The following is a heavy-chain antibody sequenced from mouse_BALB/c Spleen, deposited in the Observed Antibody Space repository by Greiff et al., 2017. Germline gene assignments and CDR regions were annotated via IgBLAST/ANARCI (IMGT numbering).Heavy chain of an antibody. D-gene: IGHD2-2*01. Sequence: VKLMESGAELVRPGTSVKVSCKASGYAFTNYLIEWVKQRPGQGLEWIGVINPGSGGTNYNEKFKGKATLTADKSSSTAYMQLSSLTSDDSAVYFCASLSIYYGYDENAMDYWGQGTSVTVSS. CDR2: INPGSGGT. J-gene: IGHJ4*01. CDR1: GYAFTNYL. V-gene: IGHV1-54*01. CDR3: ASLSIYYGYDENAMDY.